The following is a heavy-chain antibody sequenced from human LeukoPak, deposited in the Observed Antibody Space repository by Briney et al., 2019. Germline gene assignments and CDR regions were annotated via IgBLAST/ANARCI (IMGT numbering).Heavy chain of an antibody. CDR2: ISYDGSNK. D-gene: IGHD2-15*01. Sequence: SGGSLRLSCAASGFTFSSYAMHWVRQAPGKGLEWVAVISYDGSNKYYADSVKGRFTISRDNSKNTLYLQMNSLRAEDTAVYYCARDSGIVVVVAATGTFDYWGQGTLVTVSS. J-gene: IGHJ4*02. V-gene: IGHV3-30-3*01. CDR3: ARDSGIVVVVAATGTFDY. CDR1: GFTFSSYA.